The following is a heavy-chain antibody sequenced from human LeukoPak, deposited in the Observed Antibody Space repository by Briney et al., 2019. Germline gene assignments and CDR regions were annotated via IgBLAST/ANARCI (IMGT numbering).Heavy chain of an antibody. Sequence: GGSLRHSCAASGFTFSSYAMSWVRQAPGKGLEWVSAISGSGGSTYYADSVKGRFTISRDNSKNTLYLQMNSLRAEDTAVYYCAKDYGYCSGGSCYYFDYWGQGTLVTVSS. V-gene: IGHV3-23*01. CDR3: AKDYGYCSGGSCYYFDY. D-gene: IGHD2-15*01. CDR2: ISGSGGST. CDR1: GFTFSSYA. J-gene: IGHJ4*02.